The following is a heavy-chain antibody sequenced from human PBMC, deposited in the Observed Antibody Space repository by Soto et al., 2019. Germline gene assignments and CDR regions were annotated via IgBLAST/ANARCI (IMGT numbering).Heavy chain of an antibody. V-gene: IGHV1-46*01. CDR1: GYTFTSYY. J-gene: IGHJ3*02. Sequence: QVQLVQSGAEVKKPGASVKVSCKASGYTFTSYYMHWVRQAPGQGLEWMGIINPSGGSTSYAQKLQGRVAMTRDTSTSTVYMELSSLRSEDTAVYDCAHLMVRGEQYAFDIWGQGTMVTVSS. D-gene: IGHD3-10*01. CDR3: AHLMVRGEQYAFDI. CDR2: INPSGGST.